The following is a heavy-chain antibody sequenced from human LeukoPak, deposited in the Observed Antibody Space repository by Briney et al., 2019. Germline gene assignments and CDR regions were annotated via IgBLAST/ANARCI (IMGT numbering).Heavy chain of an antibody. J-gene: IGHJ4*02. CDR3: ARAVGPFDY. V-gene: IGHV3-33*08. CDR1: GFTFSSYA. CDR2: IWFDGSNK. Sequence: GRSLRLSCAASGFTFSSYAMHWVRQAPGKGLEWVAVIWFDGSNKYYADSVQGRFTISRDNSKNTLHLQMNSLRVEDTAVYYCARAVGPFDYWGQGTLVTVSS.